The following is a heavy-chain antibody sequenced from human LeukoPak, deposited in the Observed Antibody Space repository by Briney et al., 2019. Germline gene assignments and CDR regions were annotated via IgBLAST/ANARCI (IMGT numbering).Heavy chain of an antibody. CDR1: GYSFTSYW. V-gene: IGHV5-51*01. Sequence: GESLKISCKGSGYSFTSYWIGWVRQMPGKGLEWMGIIYPDDSDTRYSPSFQGQVTISADKSISTAYLQWSSLKASDTAMYYCARRERYYDSSGYYYDWFDPWGQGTLVTVSS. CDR2: IYPDDSDT. J-gene: IGHJ5*02. CDR3: ARRERYYDSSGYYYDWFDP. D-gene: IGHD3-22*01.